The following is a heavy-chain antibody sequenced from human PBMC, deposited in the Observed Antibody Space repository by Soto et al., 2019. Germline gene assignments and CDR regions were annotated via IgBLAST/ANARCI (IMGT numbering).Heavy chain of an antibody. CDR3: ASTRGSSYDY. D-gene: IGHD6-6*01. CDR1: GFTVSGNY. J-gene: IGHJ4*02. V-gene: IGHV3-53*01. CDR2: IYNGGGT. Sequence: GGSVRLSCAASGFTVSGNYMSWVRQAPGKGLEWVSVIYNGGGTYYADSVKGRFTISRDNSKNTLYLQMNSLRAEDTAVYYCASTRGSSYDYWGQGTLVTVSS.